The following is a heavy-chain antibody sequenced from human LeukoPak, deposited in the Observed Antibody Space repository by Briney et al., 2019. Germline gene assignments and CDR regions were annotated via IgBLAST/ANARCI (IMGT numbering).Heavy chain of an antibody. V-gene: IGHV1-2*02. D-gene: IGHD3-9*01. Sequence: ASVKVSCKASGYTFTGYYIHWVRQAPGQGLEWMGWINLNSGATHYAQNFQGRVTMTRDTSISTAYMELRSLSSDDTAVYYCARVGGGLYGFLTGYDYWGQGTLVTVSS. CDR1: GYTFTGYY. CDR2: INLNSGAT. J-gene: IGHJ4*02. CDR3: ARVGGGLYGFLTGYDY.